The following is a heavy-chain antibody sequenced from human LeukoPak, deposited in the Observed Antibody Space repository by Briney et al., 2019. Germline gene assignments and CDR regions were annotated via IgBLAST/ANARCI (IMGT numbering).Heavy chain of an antibody. D-gene: IGHD2-15*01. J-gene: IGHJ4*02. Sequence: PGGSLRLSCAASGFTFSSYEMNWVRQAPGKGREWVSYIIGGARAIYYADSVKGRFTISTDNAKNSPYLQMNSLRAVDTAVYYCARGVGFDYWGERNLVTV. CDR3: ARGVGFDY. CDR1: GFTFSSYE. V-gene: IGHV3-48*03. CDR2: IIGGARAI.